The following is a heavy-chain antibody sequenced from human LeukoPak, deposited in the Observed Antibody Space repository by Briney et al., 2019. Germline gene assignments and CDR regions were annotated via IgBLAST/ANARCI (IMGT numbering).Heavy chain of an antibody. Sequence: GASVKVSCKASGDTFTASYMHWVRQAPRQGLEWMGWRNNKYGGANYAQTFKGRVTMTRDMSTTTGYMELNNLMSDDTAVYSWARAAGLWSEADFWGQGTLVTVSS. CDR2: RNNKYGGA. J-gene: IGHJ4*02. D-gene: IGHD5-18*01. CDR1: GDTFTASY. V-gene: IGHV1-2*02. CDR3: ARAAGLWSEADF.